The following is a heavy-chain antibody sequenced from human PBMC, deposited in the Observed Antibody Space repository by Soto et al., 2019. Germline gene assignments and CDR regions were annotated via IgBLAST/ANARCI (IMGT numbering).Heavy chain of an antibody. Sequence: EVQLLESGGGLVQPGGSLRLSCAASGVTFNKYAMSWVRQAPGKGPEWVSGINAAGGTTYYADSVKGRFTISRDNSRATISLQMNSLRAEDTALYYCGIDPNGDYVGAFDMWGQGTVVTVSS. CDR3: GIDPNGDYVGAFDM. J-gene: IGHJ3*02. CDR2: INAAGGTT. V-gene: IGHV3-23*01. CDR1: GVTFNKYA. D-gene: IGHD4-17*01.